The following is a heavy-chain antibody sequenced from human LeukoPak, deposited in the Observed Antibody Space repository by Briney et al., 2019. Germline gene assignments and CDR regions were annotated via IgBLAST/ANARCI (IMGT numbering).Heavy chain of an antibody. CDR2: ISAYNGNT. CDR1: GYTFTSYG. J-gene: IGHJ4*02. CDR3: ARANGQLYYFDF. V-gene: IGHV1-18*01. D-gene: IGHD2-8*01. Sequence: ASVKVSCKASGYTFTSYGISWVRQAPGQGLEWMGWISAYNGNTNSAQNLRGRVTMTADTSTSTAYMELRSLRSDDTAVYYCARANGQLYYFDFWGQGTLVTVSS.